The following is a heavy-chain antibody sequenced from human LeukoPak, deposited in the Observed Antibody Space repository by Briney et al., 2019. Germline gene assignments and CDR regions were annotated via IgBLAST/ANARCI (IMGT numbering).Heavy chain of an antibody. Sequence: PGGSLRLSCAASGFTFDDYGMSWVRRAPGKGLEWVSSIDWNGSSTGYADSVKGRFTISRDNAKNSLYLQMNSLRAEDTALYYCARDADYYFDQWGQGTLVTVSS. V-gene: IGHV3-20*04. CDR1: GFTFDDYG. J-gene: IGHJ4*02. CDR3: ARDADYYFDQ. CDR2: IDWNGSST.